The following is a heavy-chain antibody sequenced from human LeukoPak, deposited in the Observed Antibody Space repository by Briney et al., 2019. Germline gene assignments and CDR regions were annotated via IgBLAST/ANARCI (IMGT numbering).Heavy chain of an antibody. CDR3: TRGGVDY. CDR1: GYSFNTYW. D-gene: IGHD3-10*01. Sequence: GESLKISCQGSGYSFNTYWIAWVRQAPGKGLVWVSRINTDGSTTSYADSVKGRFTISRDNAKNTLYLHMDSLRAEDTAVYFCTRGGVDYWGQGTLVTVSS. V-gene: IGHV3-74*01. J-gene: IGHJ4*02. CDR2: INTDGSTT.